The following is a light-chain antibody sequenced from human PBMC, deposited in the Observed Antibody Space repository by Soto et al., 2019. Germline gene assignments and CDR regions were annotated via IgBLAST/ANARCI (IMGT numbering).Light chain of an antibody. CDR2: GAS. V-gene: IGKV3-20*01. CDR3: NQYGSSRM. CDR1: QRVGSSY. Sequence: EVVLTQSPGTRSLSPGKKATLACRASQRVGSSYLAWYQLTPGQAPRLRIYGASSRATSIPDRFSGGCSGSGFTPTLSSLEPEDFAVYYCNQYGSSRMFGQGTKVDIK. J-gene: IGKJ1*01.